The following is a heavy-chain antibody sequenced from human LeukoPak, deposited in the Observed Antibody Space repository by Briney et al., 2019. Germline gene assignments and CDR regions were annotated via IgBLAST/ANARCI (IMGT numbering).Heavy chain of an antibody. CDR2: IISSSSYI. J-gene: IGHJ6*02. CDR1: GFTFSSYS. V-gene: IGHV3-21*01. Sequence: GGSLRLSCAASGFTFSSYSMNWVRQAPGKGLECVSSIISSSSYIYYADSVKGRFTISRDNAKNSLYLQMNSLRAEDTAVYYCARDEAASYYYYGMDVWGQGTTVTVSS. CDR3: ARDEAASYYYYGMDV. D-gene: IGHD2-15*01.